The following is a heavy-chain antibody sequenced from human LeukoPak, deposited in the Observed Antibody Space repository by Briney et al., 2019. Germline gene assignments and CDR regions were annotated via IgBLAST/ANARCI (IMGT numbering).Heavy chain of an antibody. Sequence: SQTLSLTCAISGDSVSSNSVTWNWIRQSPSRDLEWLGRTYYRSTWYNDYAVSVRGRITVNPDTSKNQFSLHLNSVTPEDTAVYYCARRLTQYDCFDPWCQGILVTVSS. J-gene: IGHJ5*02. CDR1: GDSVSSNSVT. CDR2: TYYRSTWYN. V-gene: IGHV6-1*01. CDR3: ARRLTQYDCFDP. D-gene: IGHD2-2*01.